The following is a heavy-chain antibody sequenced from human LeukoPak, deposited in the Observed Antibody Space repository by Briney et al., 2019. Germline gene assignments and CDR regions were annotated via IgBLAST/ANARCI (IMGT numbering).Heavy chain of an antibody. D-gene: IGHD6-13*01. V-gene: IGHV4-39*07. Sequence: PSETLSLTCTVSGGSISSSSYYWGWIRQPPGKGLEWIGRIYTSGSTNYNPSLKSRVTISVDTSKNQFSLKLSSVTAADTAVYYCAAAAGTRGRAYWGQGTLVTVSS. CDR3: AAAAGTRGRAY. CDR1: GGSISSSSYY. CDR2: IYTSGST. J-gene: IGHJ4*02.